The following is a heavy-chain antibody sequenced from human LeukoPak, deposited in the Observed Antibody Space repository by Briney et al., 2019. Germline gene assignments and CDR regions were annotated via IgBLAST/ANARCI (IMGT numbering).Heavy chain of an antibody. CDR2: ISGSGGST. J-gene: IGHJ1*01. Sequence: PGGSLRLSCAASGFTFSSYAMSWVRQAPGKGLEWVSAISGSGGSTYYADSVKGRFTIPRDNSKNTLYLQMNSLRAEDTAVYYCAKTTEVIVVVTASQHWGQGTLVTVSS. CDR3: AKTTEVIVVVTASQH. CDR1: GFTFSSYA. D-gene: IGHD2-21*02. V-gene: IGHV3-23*01.